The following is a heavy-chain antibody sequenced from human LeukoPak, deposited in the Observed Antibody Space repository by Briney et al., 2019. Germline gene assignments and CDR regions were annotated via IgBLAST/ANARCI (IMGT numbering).Heavy chain of an antibody. Sequence: SETLSLTCTVSGGSIRSSNYCWSWIRQPPGKELEWIATITYGGSTYYNPSLKSRVTISVDTSKNQFSLRLNSVTAADTAVYFSARYVVYGSGNYYFDYWGQGSLVTVSS. CDR2: ITYGGST. CDR1: GGSIRSSNYC. J-gene: IGHJ4*02. D-gene: IGHD3-10*01. CDR3: ARYVVYGSGNYYFDY. V-gene: IGHV4-39*01.